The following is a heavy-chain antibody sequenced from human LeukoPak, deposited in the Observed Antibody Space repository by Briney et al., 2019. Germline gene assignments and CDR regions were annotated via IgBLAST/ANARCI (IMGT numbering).Heavy chain of an antibody. D-gene: IGHD1-14*01. CDR1: GFTVSSNY. Sequence: PGGSLRLSCAASGFTVSSNYMSWVRQAPGKGLEWVSLIYSGGTTYYADSVKGRFTISRDNSKNTLYLQMNSLRAEDTAVYYCARVDRSYYYYMDVWGKGTTVTISS. J-gene: IGHJ6*03. CDR3: ARVDRSYYYYMDV. V-gene: IGHV3-53*01. CDR2: IYSGGTT.